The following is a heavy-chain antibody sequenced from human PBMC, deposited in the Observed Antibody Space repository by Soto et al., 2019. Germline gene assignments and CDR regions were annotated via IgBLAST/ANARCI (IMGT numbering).Heavy chain of an antibody. J-gene: IGHJ3*02. CDR2: IYPGDSDT. CDR3: ARLVTMVRGPTAFDI. Sequence: GESLKISCNGSGYIFTSYWIGWVRQMPGKGLEWMGIIYPGDSDTRYSPSFQGQVTISADKSISTAYLQWSSLKASDTAMYYCARLVTMVRGPTAFDIWGQGTMVTVSS. CDR1: GYIFTSYW. D-gene: IGHD3-10*01. V-gene: IGHV5-51*01.